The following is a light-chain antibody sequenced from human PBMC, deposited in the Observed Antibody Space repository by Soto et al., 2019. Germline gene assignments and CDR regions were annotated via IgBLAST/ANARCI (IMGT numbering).Light chain of an antibody. CDR3: QTWGTGIPWV. CDR2: LNSDGSH. J-gene: IGLJ3*02. Sequence: QSVLTQSPSASASLGASVKLTCTLSSGHSSYAIAWHQQQPEKGPRYLMKLNSDGSHSKGDGIPDRFSGTSSGAERYLTISSIQSEDEADYYCQTWGTGIPWVFGVGTQLTVL. V-gene: IGLV4-69*02. CDR1: SGHSSYA.